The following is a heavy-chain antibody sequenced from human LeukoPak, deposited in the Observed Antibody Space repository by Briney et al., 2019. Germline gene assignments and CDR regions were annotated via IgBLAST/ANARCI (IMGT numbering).Heavy chain of an antibody. CDR2: ISSSGSSGSTL. J-gene: IGHJ4*02. CDR1: GFTFSNYE. CDR3: ARRFDC. Sequence: GGSLRLSCAASGFTFSNYEMNWVRQAPGKGLEWVSYISSSGSSGSTLYYADSVKGRFTISRDNTKNSLYLQMNSLRADDTAFYYCARRFDCWGQGTLVTVSS. V-gene: IGHV3-48*03.